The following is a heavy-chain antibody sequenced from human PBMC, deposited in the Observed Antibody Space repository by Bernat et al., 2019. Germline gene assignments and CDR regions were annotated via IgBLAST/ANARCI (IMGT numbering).Heavy chain of an antibody. J-gene: IGHJ6*02. Sequence: QVQLVESGGGVVQPGRSLRLSCAASGFTFSSYGMHWVRQAPGKGLEWVAVIWYDGSNKYYADSVKGRFTISRDNAKNTLYLQMNSLRAEDTAVYYCARDRYGSGSYLYYYYYGMDVWGQGTTVTVSS. D-gene: IGHD3-10*01. CDR1: GFTFSSYG. CDR3: ARDRYGSGSYLYYYYYGMDV. V-gene: IGHV3-33*01. CDR2: IWYDGSNK.